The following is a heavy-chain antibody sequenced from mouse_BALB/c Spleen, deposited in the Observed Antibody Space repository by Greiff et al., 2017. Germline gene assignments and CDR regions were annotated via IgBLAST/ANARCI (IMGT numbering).Heavy chain of an antibody. CDR3: AREGVITTVGYAMDY. CDR1: GFAFSSYD. Sequence: DVQLVESGGGLVKPGGSLKLSCAASGFAFSSYDMSWVRQTPEKRLEWVAYISSGGGSTYYPDTVKGRFTISRDNAKNTLYLQMSSLKSEDTAMYYCAREGVITTVGYAMDYWGQGTSVTVSS. CDR2: ISSGGGST. D-gene: IGHD1-1*01. V-gene: IGHV5-12-1*01. J-gene: IGHJ4*01.